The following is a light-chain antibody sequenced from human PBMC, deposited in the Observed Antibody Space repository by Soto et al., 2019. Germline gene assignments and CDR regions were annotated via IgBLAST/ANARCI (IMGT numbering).Light chain of an antibody. CDR3: QQSYSAPRT. CDR2: AVS. J-gene: IGKJ1*01. Sequence: DIQMTQSPSSLSASVGDRVTITCRASQRISRYLNWYQQKQGKAPKILIYAVSNLQSGVPSRFSGSGSGTDFTLTISSLQPEDFATYYWQQSYSAPRTFGQGTKVEIK. V-gene: IGKV1-39*01. CDR1: QRISRY.